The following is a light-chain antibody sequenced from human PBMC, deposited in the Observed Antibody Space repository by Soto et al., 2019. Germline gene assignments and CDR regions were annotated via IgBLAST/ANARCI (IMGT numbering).Light chain of an antibody. CDR2: DNN. CDR1: SSNIGNDY. J-gene: IGLJ2*01. V-gene: IGLV1-51*01. Sequence: SVLTQPPSVSAAPGQQVTISCSRSSSNIGNDYVSWYQQLPGTAPKLLIYDNNKRAAGIPDRFSGSESGTSATLGITGLQTRDEADYYCSSFAGSYGLFGGGTKVTVL. CDR3: SSFAGSYGL.